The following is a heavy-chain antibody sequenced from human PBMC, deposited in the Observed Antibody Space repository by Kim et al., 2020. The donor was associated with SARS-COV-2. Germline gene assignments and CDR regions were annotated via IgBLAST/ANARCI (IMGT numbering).Heavy chain of an antibody. CDR3: ARGRRSFHYVTLTRLSITWFDP. J-gene: IGHJ5*02. V-gene: IGHV1-8*01. CDR2: MNPNSGNT. D-gene: IGHD3-9*01. CDR1: GYTFTSYD. Sequence: ASVKVSCKASGYTFTSYDINWVRQATGQGLEWMGWMNPNSGNTGYAQKFQGRVTMTRNTSISTAYMELSSLRSEDTAVYYCARGRRSFHYVTLTRLSITWFDPWGQGTLVTVSS.